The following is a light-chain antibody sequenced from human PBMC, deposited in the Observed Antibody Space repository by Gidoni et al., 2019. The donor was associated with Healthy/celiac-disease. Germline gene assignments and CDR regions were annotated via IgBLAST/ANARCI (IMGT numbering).Light chain of an antibody. CDR3: QSYDSSNVV. CDR2: EDN. Sequence: NFMLTQPPSVSDSPGKPVTISCTRSSGSIASNYVQWYQQRPGSAPTTVIYEDNQRPSGVPDRFAGSIDSSSNAASLTISGLKTEDEADYYCQSYDSSNVVFGGGTKLTVL. V-gene: IGLV6-57*04. CDR1: SGSIASNY. J-gene: IGLJ2*01.